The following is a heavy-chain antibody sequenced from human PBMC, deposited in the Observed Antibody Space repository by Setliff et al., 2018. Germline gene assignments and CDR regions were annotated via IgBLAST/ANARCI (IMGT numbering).Heavy chain of an antibody. D-gene: IGHD2-2*01. Sequence: PSETLSLTCTVSGGSISSHYWSWIRQPPGKGLEWIGSIYYSGSTNYNPSLKSRVTISVDTSKNQFSLKLSSVTAADTAVYYRARTDLRYQTDYWGQGTLVTVSS. CDR2: IYYSGST. CDR1: GGSISSHY. CDR3: ARTDLRYQTDY. J-gene: IGHJ4*02. V-gene: IGHV4-59*11.